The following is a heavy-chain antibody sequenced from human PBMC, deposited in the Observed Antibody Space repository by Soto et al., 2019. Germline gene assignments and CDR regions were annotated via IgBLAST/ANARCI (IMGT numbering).Heavy chain of an antibody. CDR3: ARDQGNWFDP. CDR2: INPSGGST. V-gene: IGHV1-46*03. Sequence: GASVKVSCKASGGTFSSYTISWVRQAPGQGLEWMGRINPSGGSTSYAQKFQGRVTMTRDTSTSTVYMELSSLRSEDTAVYYCARDQGNWFDPWGQGTLVTVSS. CDR1: GGTFSSYT. J-gene: IGHJ5*02.